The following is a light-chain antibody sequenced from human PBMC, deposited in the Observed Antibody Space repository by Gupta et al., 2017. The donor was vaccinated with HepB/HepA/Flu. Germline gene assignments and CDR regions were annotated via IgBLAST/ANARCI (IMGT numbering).Light chain of an antibody. Sequence: QSALTQPASVSGSPGQSITISCPGTSSDVGGYNFVSWYQQHPGKAPILMIYDVSNRPAGVSNRFSGSKSGNTASLTISGLQAEDDADYYCSSYTSRSTGVFGGGTKLTVL. CDR1: SSDVGGYNF. CDR3: SSYTSRSTGV. J-gene: IGLJ3*02. CDR2: DVS. V-gene: IGLV2-14*03.